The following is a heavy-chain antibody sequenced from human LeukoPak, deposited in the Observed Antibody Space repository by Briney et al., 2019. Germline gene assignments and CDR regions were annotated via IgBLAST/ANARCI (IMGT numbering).Heavy chain of an antibody. CDR2: INPNSGGT. CDR3: AREHSGCDTTA. CDR1: GYSFTGYY. Sequence: ASVKVSCKASGYSFTGYYMHWVRQAPGQGLEWMGWINPNSGGTKYAQKFQGRVTMTRDTSISTVYMELTGLRFDDTAVYYCAREHSGCDTTAWGQGTLVTVSS. J-gene: IGHJ5*02. V-gene: IGHV1-2*02. D-gene: IGHD4-17*01.